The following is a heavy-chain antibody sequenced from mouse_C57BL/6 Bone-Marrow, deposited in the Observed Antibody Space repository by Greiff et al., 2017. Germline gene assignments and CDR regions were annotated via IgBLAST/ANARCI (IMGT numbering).Heavy chain of an antibody. CDR2: IDPSDSYT. V-gene: IGHV1-50*01. J-gene: IGHJ2*01. CDR1: GYTFTSYW. D-gene: IGHD4-1*01. CDR3: ARGNGTCYFDY. Sequence: QVQLQQSGAELVKPGASVKLSCKASGYTFTSYWMQWVKQRPGQGLEWIGEIDPSDSYTNYNQKFKGKATLTVDTSSSTAYMQLSSLTSEDSAVYYCARGNGTCYFDYWGQGTTLTVSS.